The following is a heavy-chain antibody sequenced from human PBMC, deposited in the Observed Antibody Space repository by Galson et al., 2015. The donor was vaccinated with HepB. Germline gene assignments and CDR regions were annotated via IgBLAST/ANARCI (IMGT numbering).Heavy chain of an antibody. D-gene: IGHD3-10*01. CDR3: ARDHKTRTYASGSAPGYYGMDV. J-gene: IGHJ6*02. Sequence: SLRLSCAASGFSFSTFAVHWVRQAPGEGLEWVAVISFDGSDKYYADSVKGRFTISRDNSKNTLYLQMSSLRAEDTAVYYCARDHKTRTYASGSAPGYYGMDVWGQGTTVTVSS. CDR1: GFSFSTFA. V-gene: IGHV3-30*04. CDR2: ISFDGSDK.